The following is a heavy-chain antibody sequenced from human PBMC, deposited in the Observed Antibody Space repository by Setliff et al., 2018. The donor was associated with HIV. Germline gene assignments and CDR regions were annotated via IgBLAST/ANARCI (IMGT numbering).Heavy chain of an antibody. CDR2: IGIFRDP. D-gene: IGHD6-6*01. V-gene: IGHV4-4*09. Sequence: SETLSLTCRVSGTTINSYYWTWIRQTPEKGLEWIGYIGIFRDPKYNPSLQGRVTMSTDMSKNQFSLKLKSVTAADTDVYHCGRSSRGSLRDLDYWGPGTLVTVSS. CDR1: GTTINSYY. J-gene: IGHJ4*02. CDR3: GRSSRGSLRDLDY.